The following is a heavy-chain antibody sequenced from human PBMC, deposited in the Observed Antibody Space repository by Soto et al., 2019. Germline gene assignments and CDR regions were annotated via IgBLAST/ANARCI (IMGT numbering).Heavy chain of an antibody. V-gene: IGHV4-39*01. CDR3: ARRLAYGDSTFGFDP. D-gene: IGHD4-17*01. J-gene: IGHJ5*02. CDR2: IYYSGST. CDR1: GGSISSSSYY. Sequence: KASETLSLTCTVSGGSISSSSYYWGWIRQPPGKGLEWIGSIYYSGSTYYNPSLKSRVTISVDTSKNQFSLKLSSVTAADTAVYYCARRLAYGDSTFGFDPWGQGTLVTVSS.